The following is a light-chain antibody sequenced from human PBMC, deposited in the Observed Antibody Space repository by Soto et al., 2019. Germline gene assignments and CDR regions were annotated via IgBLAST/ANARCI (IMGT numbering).Light chain of an antibody. Sequence: IALTHSPATPSSFPVDRFTLSCRASQYINTRLAWYQHRPGQAPRLLIYQTSIRTAGIPARFSASGSGTDFTLTISDVQPEDFALYYCHQRQSWPRTFGQGTKVDIK. CDR1: QYINTR. V-gene: IGKV3-11*01. CDR3: HQRQSWPRT. CDR2: QTS. J-gene: IGKJ1*01.